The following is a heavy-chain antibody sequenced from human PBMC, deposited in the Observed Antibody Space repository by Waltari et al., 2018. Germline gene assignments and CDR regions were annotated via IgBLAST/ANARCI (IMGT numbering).Heavy chain of an antibody. J-gene: IGHJ5*02. CDR3: ARGAHPIALVRGAVRSRNWFHP. CDR2: VLHSGAT. Sequence: QVQLQQWGAGLLKPSETLSLTCAVSGGSSSGDSWAWIRPSPSKGLEWIGKVLHSGATNYSPSLKSRVTISVDTSKNHFSLKLTSVTAADTALYYCARGAHPIALVRGAVRSRNWFHPWGQGTLVTVSS. V-gene: IGHV4-34*02. CDR1: GGSSSGDS. D-gene: IGHD3-10*01.